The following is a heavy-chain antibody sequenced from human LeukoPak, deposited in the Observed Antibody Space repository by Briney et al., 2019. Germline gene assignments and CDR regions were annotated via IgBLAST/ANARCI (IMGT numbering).Heavy chain of an antibody. V-gene: IGHV5-51*01. CDR1: GTSFVTYW. Sequence: GESLQISCKAVGTSFVTYWVGWVRQLPGKGLEYMGIIFPRTSEVRYGPAFQGQVTISADKSLSTAYLQWTGLKASDTAMYYCARHTGRPQAGWFDPWGQGTLVTVSA. D-gene: IGHD3-10*01. J-gene: IGHJ5*02. CDR3: ARHTGRPQAGWFDP. CDR2: IFPRTSEV.